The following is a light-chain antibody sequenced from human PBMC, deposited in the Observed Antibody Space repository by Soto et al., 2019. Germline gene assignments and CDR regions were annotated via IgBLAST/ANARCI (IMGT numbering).Light chain of an antibody. CDR1: SSDVGGFNS. J-gene: IGLJ1*01. V-gene: IGLV2-11*01. CDR3: YSYAGTTAAV. Sequence: QSALTQPRSVSGSPGQSVTISCTGTSSDVGGFNSVSWYQHHPDKVPKLMIYDVTKRPSGVPFRFSGSKSGNTASLTISGLQADDEADYYCYSYAGTTAAVFGTGTKVTVL. CDR2: DVT.